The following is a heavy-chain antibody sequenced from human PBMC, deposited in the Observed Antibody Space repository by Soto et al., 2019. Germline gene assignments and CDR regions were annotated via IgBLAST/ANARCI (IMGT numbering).Heavy chain of an antibody. CDR2: ITANNVNT. CDR3: ARDMGGYYFEPNDY. Sequence: ASVKVSCKTSCYTFTSDGISWVRQAPGQGLEWMGWITANNVNTNYAQKFQGRVTMTTDTSTATAYMELRSLRSDDTAVYYCARDMGGYYFEPNDYWGQGTLVTVSS. CDR1: CYTFTSDG. V-gene: IGHV1-18*01. D-gene: IGHD3-22*01. J-gene: IGHJ4*02.